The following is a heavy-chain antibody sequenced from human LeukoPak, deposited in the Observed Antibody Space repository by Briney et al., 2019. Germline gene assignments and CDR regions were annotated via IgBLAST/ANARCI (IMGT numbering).Heavy chain of an antibody. D-gene: IGHD4-17*01. Sequence: ASVKVSCKASGYTFTGYYMHWVRQAPGQGLEWMGWINPNSGGTNYAQKFQGRVTTTRDTSISTAYMELSRLRSDDTAVYYCARDTTVTTYYYMDVWGKGTTVTVSS. V-gene: IGHV1-2*02. CDR1: GYTFTGYY. J-gene: IGHJ6*03. CDR3: ARDTTVTTYYYMDV. CDR2: INPNSGGT.